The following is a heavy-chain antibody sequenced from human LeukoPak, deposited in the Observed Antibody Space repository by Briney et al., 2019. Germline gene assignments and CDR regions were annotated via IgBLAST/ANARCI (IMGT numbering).Heavy chain of an antibody. V-gene: IGHV5-51*01. D-gene: IGHD6-13*01. CDR2: IYPGDSDT. J-gene: IGHJ4*02. CDR1: GYSFTSYW. CDR3: ARQYSSSWLVYFDY. Sequence: GESLKISCKGSGYSFTSYWIGWVRQMPGKGLEWMGIIYPGDSDTRYSPSFQGQVTISADKSNSAAYLQWSSLKASDTAMYYCARQYSSSWLVYFDYWGQGTLVTVSS.